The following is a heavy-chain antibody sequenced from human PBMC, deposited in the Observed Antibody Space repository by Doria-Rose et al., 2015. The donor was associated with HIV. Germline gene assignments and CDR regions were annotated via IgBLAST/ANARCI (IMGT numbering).Heavy chain of an antibody. CDR3: ARIKSSRWYHKYYFDF. CDR1: GVSLSSPGMG. J-gene: IGHJ4*02. CDR2: NFSDDGR. D-gene: IGHD6-13*01. V-gene: IGHV2-26*01. Sequence: QESGPVLVRPTETLALTCTVSGVSLSSPGMGVRWIRQPPGKALEWLAHNFSDDGRYYKTSLKSRLTISRGTSKSQVVLTMTDMDPVDTATYYCARIKSSRWYHKYYFDFWGQGTLVIVSA.